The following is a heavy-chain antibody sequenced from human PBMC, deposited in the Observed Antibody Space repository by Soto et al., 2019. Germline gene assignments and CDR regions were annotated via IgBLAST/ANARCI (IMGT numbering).Heavy chain of an antibody. CDR3: ARAKIAAAGTYYYYYYGMDV. CDR1: GFTFSSYG. V-gene: IGHV3-33*01. D-gene: IGHD6-13*01. J-gene: IGHJ6*02. CDR2: IWYDGSNK. Sequence: GGSLRLSCAASGFTFSSYGMHWVRQAPGKGLEWVAVIWYDGSNKYYADSVKGRFTISRDNSKNTLYLQMNSLRAEDTAVYYCARAKIAAAGTYYYYYYGMDVWGQGTTVTVSS.